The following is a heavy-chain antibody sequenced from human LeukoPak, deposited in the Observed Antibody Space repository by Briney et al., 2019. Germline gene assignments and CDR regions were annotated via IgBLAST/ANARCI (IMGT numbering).Heavy chain of an antibody. J-gene: IGHJ4*02. CDR1: GFTFSSYS. CDR2: ISSSSSYI. D-gene: IGHD4-11*01. V-gene: IGHV3-21*01. Sequence: GGSLRLSCVASGFTFSSYSMKWVRQAPGKGLEWVSSISSSSSYIYYADSVKGRFTISRDNAKNSLYLQMNSLRAEDTAVYYCARDPQTTFDYWGQGTLVTVSS. CDR3: ARDPQTTFDY.